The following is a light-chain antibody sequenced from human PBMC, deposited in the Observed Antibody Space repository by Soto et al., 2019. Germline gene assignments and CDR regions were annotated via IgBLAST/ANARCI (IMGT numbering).Light chain of an antibody. CDR1: SSDVGGYNY. CDR2: DVS. J-gene: IGLJ3*02. CDR3: CSYAGSYTWV. V-gene: IGLV2-11*01. Sequence: QSALTQPRSVSGSPGQSVTISCTGTSSDVGGYNYVSWYQQHPGKAPKLMIYDVSTRPSGVPDRFSGSKSGNTASLTISGLQAEEEADYYCCSYAGSYTWVFGGGTKLTVL.